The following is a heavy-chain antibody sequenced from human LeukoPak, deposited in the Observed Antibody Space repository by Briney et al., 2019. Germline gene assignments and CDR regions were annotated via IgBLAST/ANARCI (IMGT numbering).Heavy chain of an antibody. D-gene: IGHD4-23*01. J-gene: IGHJ1*01. Sequence: SETLSLTCTVSGYSISSGYYWGWIRPPPGKGLEWIGSIHHSGSTNYNPSLKSRVTISLDTSKNQFSLKLSSVTAADTAVYYCARAYGGNSQYFQHWGQGTLVTVSS. CDR2: IHHSGST. CDR1: GYSISSGYY. CDR3: ARAYGGNSQYFQH. V-gene: IGHV4-38-2*02.